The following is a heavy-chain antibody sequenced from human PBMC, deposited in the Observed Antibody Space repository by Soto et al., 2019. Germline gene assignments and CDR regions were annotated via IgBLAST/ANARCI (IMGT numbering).Heavy chain of an antibody. CDR3: ARPHGSGWFTFDY. Sequence: SETLSLTCAVSGYSIQSGSYWGWFRQPPGKGLEWIGSISHRGSSYYTPSLKSRLTISVDTSNNQFSMKLSSVTAADTAVYYCARPHGSGWFTFDYWGQGTLVTVSS. J-gene: IGHJ4*02. CDR1: GYSIQSGSY. D-gene: IGHD6-19*01. V-gene: IGHV4-38-2*01. CDR2: ISHRGSS.